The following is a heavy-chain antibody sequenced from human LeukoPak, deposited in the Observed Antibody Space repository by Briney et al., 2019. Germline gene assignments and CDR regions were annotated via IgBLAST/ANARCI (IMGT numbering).Heavy chain of an antibody. CDR1: GFTFSSYS. J-gene: IGHJ4*02. D-gene: IGHD3-16*02. V-gene: IGHV3-48*04. Sequence: QAGGSLRLSCAASGFTFSSYSMNWVRQAPGKGLEWVSYISSSSSAIYYADSVKGRFTISRDNAKNSLYLQMNSLRAEDTAVYYCARESVGITFGGVIDLRTFDYWGQGTLVTVSS. CDR3: ARESVGITFGGVIDLRTFDY. CDR2: ISSSSSAI.